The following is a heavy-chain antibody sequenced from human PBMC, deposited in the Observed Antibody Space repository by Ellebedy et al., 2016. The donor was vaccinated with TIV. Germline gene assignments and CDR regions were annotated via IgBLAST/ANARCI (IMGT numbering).Heavy chain of an antibody. CDR3: ARGAGGVDY. J-gene: IGHJ4*02. CDR2: INQDGSER. D-gene: IGHD3-16*01. Sequence: GGSLRLSCAASGFTLTTHWMSWVRQAPGKGLEWAATINQDGSERHYVDSVKGRFPSSSDNAKNSLFLQMDSLTAEDTAVYYCARGAGGVDYWGQGTLVTVSS. V-gene: IGHV3-7*03. CDR1: GFTLTTHW.